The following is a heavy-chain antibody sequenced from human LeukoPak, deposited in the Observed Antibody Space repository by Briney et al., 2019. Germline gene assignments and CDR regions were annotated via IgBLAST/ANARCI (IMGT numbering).Heavy chain of an antibody. D-gene: IGHD7-27*01. CDR3: ARGSRGDGAAFDI. V-gene: IGHV4-34*01. CDR2: INHSGST. Sequence: SETLSLTCAVYGGSFSGYYWSWIRQPPGKGLEWLGEINHSGSTNYNPSLKSRDTISVDTSKNQFSLKLSSVTAADTAVYYCARGSRGDGAAFDIWGQGTTVTVSS. CDR1: GGSFSGYY. J-gene: IGHJ3*02.